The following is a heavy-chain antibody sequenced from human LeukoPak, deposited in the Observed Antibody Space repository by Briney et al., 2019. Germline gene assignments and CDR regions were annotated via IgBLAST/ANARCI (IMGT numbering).Heavy chain of an antibody. Sequence: GASVKVSCEASGYKFTDDYMHWVRQAPGQGLEFMGWINPDSGFTNYAQKFKGRVTMTRDTSISTAYLEVRSLTSDDTVVYYCAPTAEAYTSWWKVWGQGTLVTVSS. CDR3: APTAEAYTSWWKV. J-gene: IGHJ4*02. CDR2: INPDSGFT. CDR1: GYKFTDDY. D-gene: IGHD3-16*01. V-gene: IGHV1-2*02.